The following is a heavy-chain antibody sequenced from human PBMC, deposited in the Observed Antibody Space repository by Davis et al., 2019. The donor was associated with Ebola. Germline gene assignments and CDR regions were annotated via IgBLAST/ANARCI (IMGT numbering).Heavy chain of an antibody. V-gene: IGHV3-33*06. D-gene: IGHD6-19*01. Sequence: PGGSLRLSCAASGFTFSSYGMHWVRQAPGKGLEWVAVIWYDGSNTYYADSVKGRFTISRDNSKNTLYLQMNSLRAEDTAVYYCAKGLRGGWYQDAFDIWGQGTMVTVSS. CDR2: IWYDGSNT. J-gene: IGHJ3*02. CDR1: GFTFSSYG. CDR3: AKGLRGGWYQDAFDI.